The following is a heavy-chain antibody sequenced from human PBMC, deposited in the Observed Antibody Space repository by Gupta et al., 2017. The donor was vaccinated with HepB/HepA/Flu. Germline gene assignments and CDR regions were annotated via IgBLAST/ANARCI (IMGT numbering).Heavy chain of an antibody. CDR1: GFTFSRYG. D-gene: IGHD3-10*01. CDR2: IWYDGNKK. Sequence: QVQLVESGGGVVQPGRSLRLSCAASGFTFSRYGMHWVRQAPGKGLEWVAIIWYDGNKKYYPGSVKGRFTISRDNSKNTLFLQMNSLRAEDTAVYYCAKSYYGSGTDSYYYNGLDVWGQGTTVTVSS. CDR3: AKSYYGSGTDSYYYNGLDV. J-gene: IGHJ6*02. V-gene: IGHV3-33*06.